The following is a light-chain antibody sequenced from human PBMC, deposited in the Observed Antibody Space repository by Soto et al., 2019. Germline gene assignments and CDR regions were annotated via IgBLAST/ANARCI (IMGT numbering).Light chain of an antibody. CDR3: CSYTTSTTGV. CDR2: DVS. CDR1: SSDVGGRDH. J-gene: IGLJ1*01. V-gene: IGLV2-14*01. Sequence: QSALTQPTSVSGSRGQSITISCTGTSSDVGGRDHVSWYQQHPGKAPKLMIYDVSNRPSGVSNRFSGSKSGNTASLTISGLQAEDEADCYCCSYTTSTTGVFGTGTKLTVL.